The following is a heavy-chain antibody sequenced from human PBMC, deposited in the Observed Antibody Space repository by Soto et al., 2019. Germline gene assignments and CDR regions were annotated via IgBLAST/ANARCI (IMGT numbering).Heavy chain of an antibody. D-gene: IGHD5-12*01. J-gene: IGHJ5*02. CDR1: GGTFSSYA. Sequence: QVQLVQSGAEVKKPGSSVKVSCKASGGTFSSYAISWVRQAPGQGLEWMGGIIPIFGTANYAQKFQGRVTITAAESTSTAYRELSSLRSEDTAVYYCRQTGYSGYGGFDPWGQGTLVTVSS. CDR2: IIPIFGTA. V-gene: IGHV1-69*12. CDR3: RQTGYSGYGGFDP.